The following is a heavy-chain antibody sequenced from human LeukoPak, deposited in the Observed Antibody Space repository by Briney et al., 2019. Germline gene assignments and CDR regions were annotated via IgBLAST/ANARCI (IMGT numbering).Heavy chain of an antibody. V-gene: IGHV4-59*08. CDR3: ATCCGYSYANDY. CDR1: GGSISSYY. CDR2: IYYSGST. Sequence: PSETLSLTCTVSGGSISSYYWSWFRQPPGKGLEWIGYIYYSGSTNYNPSLKSRVTISVDTSKNQFSLKLSSVTAADTAVYYCATCCGYSYANDYWGQGTLVTVSS. D-gene: IGHD5-18*01. J-gene: IGHJ4*02.